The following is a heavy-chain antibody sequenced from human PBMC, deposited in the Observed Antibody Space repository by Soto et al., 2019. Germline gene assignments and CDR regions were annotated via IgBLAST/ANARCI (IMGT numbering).Heavy chain of an antibody. V-gene: IGHV1-2*02. CDR2: INPNSGGT. CDR1: GSTFTGYY. Sequence: GASVKVSCKASGSTFTGYYMHWVRQAPGQGLEWMGWINPNSGGTNYAQKFQGRVTMTRDTSISTAYMELSRLRSDDTAVYYCARGPSFYSSSWYSDYYFDYWGQGTLVTVSS. J-gene: IGHJ4*02. D-gene: IGHD6-13*01. CDR3: ARGPSFYSSSWYSDYYFDY.